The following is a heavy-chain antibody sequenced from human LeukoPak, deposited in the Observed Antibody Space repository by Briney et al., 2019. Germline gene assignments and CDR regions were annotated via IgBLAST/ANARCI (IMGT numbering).Heavy chain of an antibody. CDR1: GGSFSGYY. V-gene: IGHV4-34*01. D-gene: IGHD3-10*01. CDR3: ARGPVVSSITMVRGVIITKAPHYFDY. Sequence: SETLSLTCAVYGGSFSGYYWSWIRQPPGKGLEWIGEINHSGSTNYNPALKSRVTISVDTSKNQCSLKLSSVTAADTAVYYCARGPVVSSITMVRGVIITKAPHYFDYWGQGTLVTVSS. CDR2: INHSGST. J-gene: IGHJ4*02.